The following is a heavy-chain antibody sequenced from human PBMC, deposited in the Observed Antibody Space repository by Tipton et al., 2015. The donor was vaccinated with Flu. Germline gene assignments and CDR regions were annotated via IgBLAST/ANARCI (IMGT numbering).Heavy chain of an antibody. V-gene: IGHV3-74*01. CDR2: INSDGSIT. Sequence: SLRLSCAASGFSFSSYWMHWVRQGPGEGLVWVSHINSDGSITNYADSVLGRFTISRDNARNTLYLQMNTMRDDDTAVYYCAAGGRDSGSHWWMYNYYGLDVWGQGTAVTVSS. CDR1: GFSFSSYW. J-gene: IGHJ6*02. CDR3: AAGGRDSGSHWWMYNYYGLDV. D-gene: IGHD1-26*01.